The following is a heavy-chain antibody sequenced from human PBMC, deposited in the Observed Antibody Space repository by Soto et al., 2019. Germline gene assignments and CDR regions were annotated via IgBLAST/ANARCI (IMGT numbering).Heavy chain of an antibody. D-gene: IGHD3-3*01. Sequence: SETLSLTCTVSGGSISSYYWSWIRQPPGKGLEWIGYIYYSGSTNYNPSLKSRVTISVDTSKNQFSLKLSSVTAADTAVYYCARRGTDFWSGYYDYWGQGTLVTVSS. CDR1: GGSISSYY. J-gene: IGHJ4*02. CDR3: ARRGTDFWSGYYDY. V-gene: IGHV4-59*08. CDR2: IYYSGST.